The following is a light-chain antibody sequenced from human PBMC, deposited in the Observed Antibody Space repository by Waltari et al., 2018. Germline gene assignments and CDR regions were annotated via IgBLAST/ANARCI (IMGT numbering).Light chain of an antibody. CDR3: HQYYIPPLT. Sequence: EIVMTQSPATLSVSPGERVTLSCRASQSVRSNLAWYQQKPGQGPRLLIYDGSTRATGIPARFSGSGSGTDFTLTISSLQSEDFAIYYCHQYYIPPLTFGQGTRLEIK. V-gene: IGKV3-15*01. CDR2: DGS. CDR1: QSVRSN. J-gene: IGKJ5*01.